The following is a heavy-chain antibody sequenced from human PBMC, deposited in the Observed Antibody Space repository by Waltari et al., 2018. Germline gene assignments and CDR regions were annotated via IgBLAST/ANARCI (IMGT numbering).Heavy chain of an antibody. V-gene: IGHV4-39*07. J-gene: IGHJ3*02. CDR1: GGSISSSSYY. CDR3: ATPPKLGSNAFDS. Sequence: QLQLQESGPGLVKPSETLSLTCTVSGGSISSSSYYWGWIRQPPGKGLEWIGSIYYSGSTDSNPALKSRVTISVDTSKNQFSLKLSSVTAADTAVYDCATPPKLGSNAFDSWGQGTMVTVSA. CDR2: IYYSGST. D-gene: IGHD7-27*01.